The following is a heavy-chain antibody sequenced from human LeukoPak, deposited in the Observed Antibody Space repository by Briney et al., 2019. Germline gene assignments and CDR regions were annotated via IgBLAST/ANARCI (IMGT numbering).Heavy chain of an antibody. CDR1: GFTVSSNY. V-gene: IGHV3-66*01. CDR2: IYSGGST. D-gene: IGHD6-13*01. J-gene: IGHJ4*02. CDR3: ARDSSSWYYFDY. Sequence: GGSLRLSCAASGFTVSSNYMSWVRQAPGKGLEWVSVIYSGGSTYYADSVKGRFTISRDNSKNTLYLQMNSLRAEDTAVYYCARDSSSWYYFDYWGQGTLVTVSS.